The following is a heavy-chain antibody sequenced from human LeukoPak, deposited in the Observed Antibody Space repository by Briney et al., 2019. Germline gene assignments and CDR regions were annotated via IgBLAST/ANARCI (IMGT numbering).Heavy chain of an antibody. CDR3: ARVFYDILTGYSAYYYYGMDV. Sequence: ASVKVSSKASGYTFTSYDINWVRQATGQGLEWMGWMNPNRGNTGYAQKFQGRVTMTRNTSISTAYMELSSLRSEDTAVYYCARVFYDILTGYSAYYYYGMDVWGQGTTVTVSS. V-gene: IGHV1-8*01. J-gene: IGHJ6*02. CDR1: GYTFTSYD. D-gene: IGHD3-9*01. CDR2: MNPNRGNT.